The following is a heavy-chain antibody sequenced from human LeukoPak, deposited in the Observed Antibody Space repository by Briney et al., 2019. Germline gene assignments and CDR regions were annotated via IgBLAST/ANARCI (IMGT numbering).Heavy chain of an antibody. CDR1: GGSVSSNDYY. CDR3: ARCPRTYKYGSGNCDS. CDR2: IFYSGRT. J-gene: IGHJ4*02. Sequence: SETLSLTCTVSGGSVSSNDYYWSWIRQPPGKGLEWIGYIFYSGRTNYNPSLKSRVTISVDTSKNQFSLKLTSVSAADTAVYYCARCPRTYKYGSGNCDSWGQGSLVTVSS. D-gene: IGHD3-10*01. V-gene: IGHV4-61*08.